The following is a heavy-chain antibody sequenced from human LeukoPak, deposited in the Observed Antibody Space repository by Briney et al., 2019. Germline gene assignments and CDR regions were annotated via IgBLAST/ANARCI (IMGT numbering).Heavy chain of an antibody. CDR3: ARSCSSTSCSDAFDI. Sequence: ASVNVSCKASGYTFTSYGISWVRQAPGQGLEWMGWISAYNGNTNYTQKLQGRVTMTTDTSTSTAYMELRSLRSDDTAVYYCARSCSSTSCSDAFDIWGQGTMVTVSS. D-gene: IGHD2-2*01. J-gene: IGHJ3*02. CDR2: ISAYNGNT. CDR1: GYTFTSYG. V-gene: IGHV1-18*01.